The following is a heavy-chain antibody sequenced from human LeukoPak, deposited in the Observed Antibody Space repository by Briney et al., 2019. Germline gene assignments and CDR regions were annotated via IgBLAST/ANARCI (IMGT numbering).Heavy chain of an antibody. CDR1: GGSISSNNW. CDR2: IYHTGNA. J-gene: IGHJ4*02. Sequence: SETLSLTCAVSGGSISSNNWWSWVRQPPGKGLEWIGEIYHTGNANYNPSLKSRVTILVDKSRNQLSLQLSSVTAADTAIYYCARDVGARLPGFWGQGTLVTVSS. V-gene: IGHV4/OR15-8*01. D-gene: IGHD6-6*01. CDR3: ARDVGARLPGF.